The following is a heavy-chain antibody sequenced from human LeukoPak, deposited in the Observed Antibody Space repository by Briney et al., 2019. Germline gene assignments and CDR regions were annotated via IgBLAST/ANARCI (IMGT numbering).Heavy chain of an antibody. Sequence: SETLSLTCTVSGGSIVASDWWTWVRQIPGKGPEWIGEVFHTGSRDYSPSLKGRVTVSIDKYKSQFYLQLSSVTAADTGVYFCSRRNSLYDAFDIWGQGTLIAVSP. D-gene: IGHD2-21*01. V-gene: IGHV4-4*02. CDR2: VFHTGSR. J-gene: IGHJ3*02. CDR3: SRRNSLYDAFDI. CDR1: GGSIVASDW.